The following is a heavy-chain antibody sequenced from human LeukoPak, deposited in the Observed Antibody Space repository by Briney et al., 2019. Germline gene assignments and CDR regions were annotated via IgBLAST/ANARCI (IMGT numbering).Heavy chain of an antibody. V-gene: IGHV3-30*18. J-gene: IGHJ4*02. CDR1: GFTFSSYG. Sequence: GRSLRLSCAASGFTFSSYGMHWVRQAPGKGLEWVAVISYDGSNKYYADSVKGRFTISRDNSKNTLYLQMNSLRAEDTAVYYCAKLSGEQRGYWGQGTLVTVSS. D-gene: IGHD6-25*01. CDR2: ISYDGSNK. CDR3: AKLSGEQRGY.